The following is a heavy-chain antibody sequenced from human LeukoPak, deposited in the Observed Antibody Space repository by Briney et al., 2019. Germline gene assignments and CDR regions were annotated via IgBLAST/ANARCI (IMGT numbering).Heavy chain of an antibody. Sequence: PSETLSLTCTVSGVSISSGDCYWSWIRQPPGKGLEWIGHMYNSGSTYYNPSLKSRVTISADTSKNQLSLRLSSVTAADTAVYYCARGRLLEWFDSWGQGTLVSVSS. CDR2: MYNSGST. D-gene: IGHD3-3*01. CDR1: GVSISSGDCY. CDR3: ARGRLLEWFDS. V-gene: IGHV4-30-4*01. J-gene: IGHJ5*02.